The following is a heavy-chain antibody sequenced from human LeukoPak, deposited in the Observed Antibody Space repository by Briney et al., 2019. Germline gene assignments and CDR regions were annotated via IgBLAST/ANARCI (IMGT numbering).Heavy chain of an antibody. CDR3: ARGPQQLDHFFDY. Sequence: GGSLRLSCAASGFTVSSDYMSWVRQAPGKGLEWVSVIYSGGSTYYADSVKGRFTISRDNSKNTLYLQMNSLRAEDTAVYYCARGPQQLDHFFDYWGQGTLVTVSS. CDR1: GFTVSSDY. D-gene: IGHD6-13*01. V-gene: IGHV3-53*01. J-gene: IGHJ4*02. CDR2: IYSGGST.